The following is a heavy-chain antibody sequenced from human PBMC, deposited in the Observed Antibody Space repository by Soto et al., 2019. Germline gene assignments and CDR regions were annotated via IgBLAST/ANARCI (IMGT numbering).Heavy chain of an antibody. CDR3: ARGSGIGTMIVVVITRAFDI. J-gene: IGHJ3*02. Sequence: GGSLRLSCEASGFTFSSYAMHWVRQAPGKGLEWVAVISYDGSNKYYADSVKGRFTISRDNSKNTLYLQMNSLRAEDTAVYYCARGSGIGTMIVVVITRAFDIWGQGTVVTVSS. CDR1: GFTFSSYA. D-gene: IGHD3-22*01. CDR2: ISYDGSNK. V-gene: IGHV3-30-3*01.